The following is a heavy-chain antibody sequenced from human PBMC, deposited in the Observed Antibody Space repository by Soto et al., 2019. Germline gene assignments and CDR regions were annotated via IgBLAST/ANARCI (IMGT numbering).Heavy chain of an antibody. D-gene: IGHD2-2*01. J-gene: IGHJ5*02. CDR2: INHSGST. V-gene: IGHV4-34*01. CDR3: ARGQGIVVVPAACSWFDP. CDR1: GGSFSGYY. Sequence: SETLSLTCAVYGGSFSGYYWSWIRQPPGKGLEWIGEINHSGSTNYNPSLKSRVTISVDTSKSQFSLKLSSVTAADTAVYYCARGQGIVVVPAACSWFDPWGQGTLVTVSS.